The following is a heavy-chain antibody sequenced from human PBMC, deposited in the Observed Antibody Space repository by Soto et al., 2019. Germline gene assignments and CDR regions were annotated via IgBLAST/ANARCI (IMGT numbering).Heavy chain of an antibody. CDR1: GGIFSSYA. D-gene: IGHD6-19*01. V-gene: IGHV1-69*01. J-gene: IGHJ4*02. CDR2: IIPILRSA. Sequence: QVQLVQSGAEVKKPGSSVKVSCNASGGIFSSYAFSWVRQAPGQGLEWMGGIIPILRSADYAQRFQGRVTITADESTHTVYMELSRLRSEDTAVYYCARDHLGRGWYGFMDSWGQGTPVIVSS. CDR3: ARDHLGRGWYGFMDS.